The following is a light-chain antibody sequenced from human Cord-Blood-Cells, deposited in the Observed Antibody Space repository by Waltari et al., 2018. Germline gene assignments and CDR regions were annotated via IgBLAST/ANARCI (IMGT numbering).Light chain of an antibody. CDR2: RNN. CDR3: AAWDDSLNGVV. CDR1: RAHTGSNT. J-gene: IGLJ2*01. Sequence: SVLTPPPPSSGTPRQRVTISPSGTRAHTGSNTVNWYQQLPGTAPKLLISRNNRRPSGVPDRFSGSKSGTSASLAISGLQSEDEADYFCAAWDDSLNGVVFGGGTKLTVL. V-gene: IGLV1-44*01.